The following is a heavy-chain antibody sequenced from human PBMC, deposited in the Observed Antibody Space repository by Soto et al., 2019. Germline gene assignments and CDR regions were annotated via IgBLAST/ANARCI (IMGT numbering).Heavy chain of an antibody. CDR3: ARGPNRVLVGLYCSSTSCPVTDYYYYGMDV. Sequence: ASVKVSCKASGYTFTSYAMHWVRQAPGQRLEWMGWINAGNGNTKYSQKFQGRVTITRDTSASTAYMELSSLRSEDTAVYYCARGPNRVLVGLYCSSTSCPVTDYYYYGMDVWGQGTTVTVSS. V-gene: IGHV1-3*01. CDR2: INAGNGNT. J-gene: IGHJ6*02. CDR1: GYTFTSYA. D-gene: IGHD2-2*01.